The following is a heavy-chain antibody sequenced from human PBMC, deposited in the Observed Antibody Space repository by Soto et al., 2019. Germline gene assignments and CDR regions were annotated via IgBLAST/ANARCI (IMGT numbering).Heavy chain of an antibody. CDR1: GGSISSYY. Sequence: SETLSLTCTVSGGSISSYYWSWIRQPPGKGLEWIGYIYYSGSTNYNPSLKSRVTISVDTSKNQFSLKLSSVTAADTAVYYCARDQDYYDSSGYEYWGQGTLVTVSS. D-gene: IGHD3-22*01. V-gene: IGHV4-59*01. J-gene: IGHJ4*02. CDR2: IYYSGST. CDR3: ARDQDYYDSSGYEY.